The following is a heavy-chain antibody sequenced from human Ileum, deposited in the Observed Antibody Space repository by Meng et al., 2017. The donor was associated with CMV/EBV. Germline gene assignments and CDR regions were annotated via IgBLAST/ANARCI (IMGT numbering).Heavy chain of an antibody. J-gene: IGHJ4*02. Sequence: LSLTCLVSVASLIGPNWWNWVRQPPGRGLEWIGEIFHTATTNYNPSLKSRVTISIDNSKNRFSLKLTSVTAADTAVYFCGDPPAGYWGQGVLVTVSS. CDR1: VASLIGPNW. V-gene: IGHV4-4*01. CDR3: GDPPAGY. CDR2: IFHTATT.